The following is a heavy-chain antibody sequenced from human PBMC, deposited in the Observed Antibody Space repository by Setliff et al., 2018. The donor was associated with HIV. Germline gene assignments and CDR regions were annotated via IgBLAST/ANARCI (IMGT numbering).Heavy chain of an antibody. J-gene: IGHJ4*02. V-gene: IGHV4-38-2*02. CDR3: ARHSPSDY. CDR1: AYSIISGDY. CDR2: ISHSGTV. Sequence: SETLSLTCTVSAYSIISGDYWGWIRQSPGKGLGWIGTISHSGTVYYNPSLESRVTMSVDTSKNQFSLQLSAVTASDTAVYYCARHSPSDYWGQGTLVTVSS.